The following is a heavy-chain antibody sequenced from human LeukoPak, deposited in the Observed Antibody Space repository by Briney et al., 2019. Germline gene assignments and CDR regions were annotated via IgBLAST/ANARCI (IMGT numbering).Heavy chain of an antibody. J-gene: IGHJ6*02. CDR3: ARGVRSGSYYTAPFGFYGMDV. Sequence: GGSLRLSCTASGFIFADYAMTWVRQAPGKGLEWVSGINWNGGRTGNVDSVKGRFTISRDNAKNSLYLQMNSLRAEDTALYYCARGVRSGSYYTAPFGFYGMDVWGQGTTVTVSS. CDR2: INWNGGRT. V-gene: IGHV3-20*04. CDR1: GFIFADYA. D-gene: IGHD3-10*01.